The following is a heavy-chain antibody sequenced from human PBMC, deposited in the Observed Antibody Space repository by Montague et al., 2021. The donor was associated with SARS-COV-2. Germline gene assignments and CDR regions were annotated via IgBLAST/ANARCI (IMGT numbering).Heavy chain of an antibody. D-gene: IGHD4-23*01. CDR3: ARLVETYYYYYGMDV. V-gene: IGHV4-39*01. CDR1: GGSISSSSYY. CDR2: IYYSGST. J-gene: IGHJ6*02. Sequence: SETLSLTCTVSGGSISSSSYYWCWIRQPPGKGLEWIGSIYYSGSTYYNPSLKSRVTISVDTSKNQFSLKLSFVTAADTAVYYCARLVETYYYYYGMDVWGQGTTVTVSS.